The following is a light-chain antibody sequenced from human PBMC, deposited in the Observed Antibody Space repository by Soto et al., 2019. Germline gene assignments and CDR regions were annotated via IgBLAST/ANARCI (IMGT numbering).Light chain of an antibody. CDR2: GAS. J-gene: IGKJ5*01. CDR3: QQANSFTLT. CDR1: QGVSKW. Sequence: IQLTQSPSSMSASVGDRVTITCRASQGVSKWLAWYQQKPGKAPILLIHGASNLQTGVPSRFSVSGSGTDFVLTITSLKNEDIATYFCQQANSFTLTFGQGTRLEIK. V-gene: IGKV1-12*01.